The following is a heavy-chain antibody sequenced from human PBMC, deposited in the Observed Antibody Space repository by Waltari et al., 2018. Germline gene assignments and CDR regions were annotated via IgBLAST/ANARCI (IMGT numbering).Heavy chain of an antibody. Sequence: EVQLVESGGGLVQPGRSLRLSCAASGFTFDDYAMHWFRQAPGKGLGWVSGVSWNSGSIGDADSVKGRFTTSRDNAKNSLYLQMNSLRAEDTALYYCAKGTSYGSYRPFDYWGQGTLVTVSS. J-gene: IGHJ4*02. CDR1: GFTFDDYA. CDR2: VSWNSGSI. D-gene: IGHD1-26*01. V-gene: IGHV3-9*01. CDR3: AKGTSYGSYRPFDY.